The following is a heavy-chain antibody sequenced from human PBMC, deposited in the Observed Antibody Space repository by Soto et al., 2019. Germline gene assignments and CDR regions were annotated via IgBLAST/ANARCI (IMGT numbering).Heavy chain of an antibody. CDR3: ARHYYYYDSSGQYAFDI. Sequence: GESLKISCKGSGYSFTSYWIGWVRQMPGKGLEWMGIIYPGDSDTRYSPAFQGQVTISADKSISTAYLQWSSLKASDPAMYYCARHYYYYDSSGQYAFDIWGQGTMVTVSS. CDR1: GYSFTSYW. V-gene: IGHV5-51*01. D-gene: IGHD3-22*01. CDR2: IYPGDSDT. J-gene: IGHJ3*02.